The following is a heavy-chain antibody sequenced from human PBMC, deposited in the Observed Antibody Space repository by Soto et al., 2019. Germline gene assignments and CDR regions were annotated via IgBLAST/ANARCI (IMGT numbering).Heavy chain of an antibody. J-gene: IGHJ6*02. D-gene: IGHD2-15*01. V-gene: IGHV3-33*01. CDR1: GFTFSNYG. Sequence: QVQLVESGGGVVQPGRSLRLSCAASGFTFSNYGMHWVRQAPGKGLEWVAVIWYDGSNKYYADSVKGRFTISRDNSKNTLYLQMNSLRAEDTAVYYCASVYCSGGSCYYYGMDVWGQGTTVTVSS. CDR3: ASVYCSGGSCYYYGMDV. CDR2: IWYDGSNK.